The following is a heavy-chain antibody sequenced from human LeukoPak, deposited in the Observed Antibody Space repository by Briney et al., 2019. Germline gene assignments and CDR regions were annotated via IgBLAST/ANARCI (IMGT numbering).Heavy chain of an antibody. D-gene: IGHD2-15*01. CDR2: ISGSGGST. CDR3: AKVVGSGRKLSYFDY. J-gene: IGHJ4*02. V-gene: IGHV3-23*01. CDR1: GFTFSSYA. Sequence: PGGSLRLSCAASGFTFSSYAMSWVRQAPGKGLEWVSAISGSGGSTYYADSVKGRFTISRDNSKNTLYLQMNSLRAEDTAVYYCAKVVGSGRKLSYFDYWGQGTLVTVSS.